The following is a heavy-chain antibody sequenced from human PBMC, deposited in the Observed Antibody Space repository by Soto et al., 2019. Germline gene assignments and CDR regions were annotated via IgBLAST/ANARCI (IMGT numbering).Heavy chain of an antibody. CDR2: ISSSSSYI. V-gene: IGHV3-21*01. J-gene: IGHJ6*02. CDR3: ARVSTVVTLWGYYYYYGMDV. D-gene: IGHD4-17*01. CDR1: GFTFSSYS. Sequence: PGGSLRLSCAASGFTFSSYSMNWVRQAPGKGLEWVSSISSSSSYIYYADSVKGRFTISRDNAKNSLYLQMNSLRAEDTAVYYCARVSTVVTLWGYYYYYGMDVWGQGTTVTVSS.